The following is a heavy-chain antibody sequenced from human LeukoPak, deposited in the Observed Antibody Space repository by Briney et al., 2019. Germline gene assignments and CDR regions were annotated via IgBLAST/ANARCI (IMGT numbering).Heavy chain of an antibody. D-gene: IGHD6-13*01. CDR1: GYTFSSYD. Sequence: AASVKVSCKASGYTFSSYDINWVRQAPGQGLEWMGWMNPNSGNTGYAQKFQGRVTITRNTSISTAYMELSSLRSEDTAVYYCARAARSSSSSGFDYWGQGTLVTVSS. V-gene: IGHV1-8*03. CDR2: MNPNSGNT. CDR3: ARAARSSSSSGFDY. J-gene: IGHJ4*02.